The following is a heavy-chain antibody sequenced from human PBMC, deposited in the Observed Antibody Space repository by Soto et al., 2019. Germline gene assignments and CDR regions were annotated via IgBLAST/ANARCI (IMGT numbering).Heavy chain of an antibody. CDR3: ARQNDYGSRIRSDYYYGMDV. Sequence: GESLKISCKGSGYSFTSYWISWVRQMPGKGLEWMGRIDPSDSYTNYSPSFQGHVTISADKSISTAYLQWSSLKASDTAMYYFARQNDYGSRIRSDYYYGMDVWGQGTTVTVSS. CDR2: IDPSDSYT. CDR1: GYSFTSYW. V-gene: IGHV5-10-1*01. D-gene: IGHD3-10*01. J-gene: IGHJ6*02.